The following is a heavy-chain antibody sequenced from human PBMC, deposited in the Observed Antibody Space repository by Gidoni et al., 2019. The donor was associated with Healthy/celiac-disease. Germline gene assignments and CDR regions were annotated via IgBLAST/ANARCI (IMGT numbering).Heavy chain of an antibody. D-gene: IGHD3-10*01. V-gene: IGHV3-7*04. CDR3: ARVPMEEYYYYYYYMDV. J-gene: IGHJ6*03. CDR1: GFTFSSYW. Sequence: EVQLVESGGGLVQPGGSLRLSCAASGFTFSSYWMSWVRQAPGKGLEWVANIKQDGSEKYYVDSVKGRFTISRDNAKNSLYLQMNSLRAEDTAVYYCARVPMEEYYYYYYYMDVWGKGTTVTVSS. CDR2: IKQDGSEK.